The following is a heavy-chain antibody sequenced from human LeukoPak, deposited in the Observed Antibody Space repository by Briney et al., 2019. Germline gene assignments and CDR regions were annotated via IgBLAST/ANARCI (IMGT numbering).Heavy chain of an antibody. J-gene: IGHJ4*02. CDR2: ISWNSGSI. Sequence: GGSLRLSCAASGFTFDDYAMHRVRQAPGKGLEWVSGISWNSGSIGYADSVKGRFTISRDNAKNSLYLQMNSLRAEDTALYYCAKEGYYGSGSYPYYFDYWGQGTLVTVSS. CDR1: GFTFDDYA. D-gene: IGHD3-10*01. V-gene: IGHV3-9*01. CDR3: AKEGYYGSGSYPYYFDY.